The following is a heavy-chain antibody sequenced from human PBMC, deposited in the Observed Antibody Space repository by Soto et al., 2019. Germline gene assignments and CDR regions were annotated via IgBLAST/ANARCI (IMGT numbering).Heavy chain of an antibody. J-gene: IGHJ4*02. Sequence: ASVKVSCKASGYTFTSYAMHWVRQAPGQRLEWMGWINAGNGNTKYSQKFQGRVTITRDTSASTAYMELSSLRSEDTAVYYCATGAVAGTDIDYWGQGTLVTVSS. CDR1: GYTFTSYA. D-gene: IGHD6-19*01. CDR2: INAGNGNT. CDR3: ATGAVAGTDIDY. V-gene: IGHV1-3*01.